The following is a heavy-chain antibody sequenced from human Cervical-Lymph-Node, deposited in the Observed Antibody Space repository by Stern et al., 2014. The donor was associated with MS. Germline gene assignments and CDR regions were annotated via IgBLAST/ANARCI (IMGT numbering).Heavy chain of an antibody. Sequence: VQLLESGGGVVQPGRSLRLSCAASGFTFSSYAMHWVRQAPGKGLEWVAVISYDGSNKYYADSVKGRFTISRDNSKNTLYLQMNSLRAEDTAVYYCARGLRAAFDIWGQGTMVTVSS. CDR2: ISYDGSNK. J-gene: IGHJ3*02. D-gene: IGHD4-17*01. CDR1: GFTFSSYA. V-gene: IGHV3-30*04. CDR3: ARGLRAAFDI.